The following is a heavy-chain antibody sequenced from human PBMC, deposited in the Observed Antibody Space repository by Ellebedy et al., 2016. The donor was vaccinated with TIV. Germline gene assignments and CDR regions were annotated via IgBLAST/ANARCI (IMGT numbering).Heavy chain of an antibody. Sequence: GESLKISXAASGFTFSDHYMDWVRQAPGKGLEWVGRIKNKANSYTTEYAASVKGSFSISRDDSKQSLDLQMNSLKTEDTAVYYCARVRLVTAPRASRAFDVWGQGTMVTVCS. CDR1: GFTFSDHY. CDR3: ARVRLVTAPRASRAFDV. CDR2: IKNKANSYTT. D-gene: IGHD3-16*01. J-gene: IGHJ3*01. V-gene: IGHV3-72*01.